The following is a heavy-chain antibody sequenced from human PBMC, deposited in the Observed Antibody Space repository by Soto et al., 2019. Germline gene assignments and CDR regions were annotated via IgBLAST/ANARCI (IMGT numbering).Heavy chain of an antibody. CDR2: IIPMFGTA. D-gene: IGHD2-21*01. Sequence: QVQTVQSGAEVKKPGTSVKVSCKAAAGTFSSYSITWVRQAPGQGLEWMGGIIPMFGTANYAQKFQGRVTITADQSTRTAYMELTSLRSEDTAVYYCARGVVEVRAVGYYYYAMDAWGQGTTVTVSS. J-gene: IGHJ6*02. CDR1: AGTFSSYS. V-gene: IGHV1-69*19. CDR3: ARGVVEVRAVGYYYYAMDA.